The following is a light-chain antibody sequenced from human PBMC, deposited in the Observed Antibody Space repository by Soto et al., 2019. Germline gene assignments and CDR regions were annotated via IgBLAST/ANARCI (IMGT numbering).Light chain of an antibody. J-gene: IGLJ1*01. CDR2: EVS. V-gene: IGLV2-8*01. CDR3: NSYGGRNNYV. Sequence: QSVLTQPPSASGSPGQSVTISCTGTSSDVGNYDYVSWYQQHPGKAPKLIIYEVSYRPSGVPDRFSGSKSGNTASLTVSGLQAEDEADYYCNSYGGRNNYVFGNGTKVTVL. CDR1: SSDVGNYDY.